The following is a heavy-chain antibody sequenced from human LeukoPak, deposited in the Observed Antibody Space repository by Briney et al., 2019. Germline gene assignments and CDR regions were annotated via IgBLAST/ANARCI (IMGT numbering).Heavy chain of an antibody. Sequence: ASVKVSCKASGYTFTGYYMHWVRQAPGQGLEWMGWMNPKTGDTTYAQKLQGRVTMTRDTSISTAYMEVTSLTYDDTAVYYCTRGSGTSWFDLWGQGTLVTVSS. V-gene: IGHV1-2*02. CDR1: GYTFTGYY. CDR3: TRGSGTSWFDL. J-gene: IGHJ4*02. CDR2: MNPKTGDT. D-gene: IGHD2-15*01.